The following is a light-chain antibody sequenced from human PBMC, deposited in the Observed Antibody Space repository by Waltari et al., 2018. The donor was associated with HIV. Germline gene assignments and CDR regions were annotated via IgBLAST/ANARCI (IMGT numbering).Light chain of an antibody. V-gene: IGLV2-23*02. Sequence: QSALTQHASVSGSPGQSITISCTGTRTDVGNFNLVSWYQQYPGKAPKLLIYEVTKRPSGTSNRFSASKSGNTASLTISGLRAEDEADYYCYSYSDTSSSYVFGTGTKVTVL. J-gene: IGLJ1*01. CDR2: EVT. CDR3: YSYSDTSSSYV. CDR1: RTDVGNFNL.